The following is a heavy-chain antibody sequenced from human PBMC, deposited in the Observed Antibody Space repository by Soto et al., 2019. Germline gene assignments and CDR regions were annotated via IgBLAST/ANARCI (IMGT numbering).Heavy chain of an antibody. J-gene: IGHJ4*02. Sequence: SETLSLTCAVYGGSFSGYYWSWIRQPPGKRLEWIGEINHSGSTNYNPSLKSRVTISVDTSKNQFSLKLSSVTAADTAVYYCARGRAYYDILTGYYLFDYWGQGTLVTVSS. V-gene: IGHV4-34*01. CDR3: ARGRAYYDILTGYYLFDY. CDR2: INHSGST. D-gene: IGHD3-9*01. CDR1: GGSFSGYY.